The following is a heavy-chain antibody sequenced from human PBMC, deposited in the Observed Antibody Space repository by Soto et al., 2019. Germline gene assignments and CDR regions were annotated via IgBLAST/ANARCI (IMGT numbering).Heavy chain of an antibody. V-gene: IGHV4-4*02. CDR3: ARTRQHCSATTCYEFYFDY. J-gene: IGHJ4*02. CDR2: IFHAGST. Sequence: SETLSLICTVSGGSITNTNWWSWVRQPPGKGLEWLGAIFHAGSTNYNPSLKSRITMSADKSENRFSLNLTSVTAADTAVYYCARTRQHCSATTCYEFYFDYWGQGTLVTVSS. D-gene: IGHD2-2*01. CDR1: GGSITNTNW.